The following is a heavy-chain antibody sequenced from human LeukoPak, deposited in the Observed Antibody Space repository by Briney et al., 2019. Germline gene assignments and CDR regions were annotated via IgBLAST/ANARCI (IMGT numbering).Heavy chain of an antibody. D-gene: IGHD3-22*01. Sequence: ALVKVSCKASGYSFTSYYMHWVRQAPGQGLEWMGIINPSGGSTSYAQKFQGRVTMTRDMSTSTVYMELSSLRSEDTAVYYCARAYDINWFDPWGQGTLVTVSS. J-gene: IGHJ5*02. V-gene: IGHV1-46*01. CDR3: ARAYDINWFDP. CDR1: GYSFTSYY. CDR2: INPSGGST.